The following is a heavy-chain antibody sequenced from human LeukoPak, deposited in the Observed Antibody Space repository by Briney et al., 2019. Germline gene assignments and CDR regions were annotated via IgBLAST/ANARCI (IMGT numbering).Heavy chain of an antibody. D-gene: IGHD3-22*01. CDR3: ARARNNYDSSGYSALDY. Sequence: GGSVRLSCAASGFSFSSYGMHWVRQAPGKGREGVASLWYDGTNKEYADCVKGRFTIPRDNSKSTLHLQMDSLTAEDTAVYYCARARNNYDSSGYSALDYWGQGTLVTVPS. CDR2: LWYDGTNK. V-gene: IGHV3-33*01. CDR1: GFSFSSYG. J-gene: IGHJ4*02.